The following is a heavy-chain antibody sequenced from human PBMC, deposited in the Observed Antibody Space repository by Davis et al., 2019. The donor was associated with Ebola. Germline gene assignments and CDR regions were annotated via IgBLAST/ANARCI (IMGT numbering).Heavy chain of an antibody. CDR1: GGSISSGGYY. CDR2: IYYSGST. CDR3: ARGGAEWLVRGSIDP. V-gene: IGHV4-61*08. D-gene: IGHD6-19*01. J-gene: IGHJ5*02. Sequence: PSETLSLTCTVSGGSISSGGYYWSWIRQHPGKGLEWIGYIYYSGSTNYNPSLKSRVTMSVDTSKNQFSLKLSSVTAADTAVYYCARGGAEWLVRGSIDPWGQGTLVTVSS.